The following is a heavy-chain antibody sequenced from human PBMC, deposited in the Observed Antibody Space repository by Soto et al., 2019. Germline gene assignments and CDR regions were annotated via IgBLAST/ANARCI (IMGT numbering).Heavy chain of an antibody. CDR1: GFNFSDAW. J-gene: IGHJ4*02. CDR3: TTNDY. CDR2: IKDRDYGGTA. V-gene: IGHV3-15*01. Sequence: QLVESGGDLVTPGESLRLSCVASGFNFSDAWMTWVRQAPGKGLEWVGRIKDRDYGGTADYDASVKGRFTMSRDDSTNMLFLQMNSLKSEDTAVYYCTTNDYWGQGTQVTVSS.